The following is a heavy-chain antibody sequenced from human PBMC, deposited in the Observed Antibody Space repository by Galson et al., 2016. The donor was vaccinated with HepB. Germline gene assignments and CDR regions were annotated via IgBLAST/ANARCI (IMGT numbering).Heavy chain of an antibody. CDR3: TKDGDSTGYYYSKFN. CDR1: GFTFSNYA. J-gene: IGHJ3*01. CDR2: ISGSGDST. V-gene: IGHV3-23*01. Sequence: SLRLSCAAAGFTFSNYATSWVRQAPGKGLEWVSTISGSGDSTYYADSGKGRFTISRDKSKNTLYLQMNSLRAEDTAVYYCTKDGDSTGYYYSKFNWGQGTMVTVSS. D-gene: IGHD3-22*01.